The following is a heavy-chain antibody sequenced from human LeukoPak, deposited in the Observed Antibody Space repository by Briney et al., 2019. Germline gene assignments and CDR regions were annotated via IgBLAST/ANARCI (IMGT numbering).Heavy chain of an antibody. CDR3: ARGYPWGDYYDSSGYYFFDY. J-gene: IGHJ4*02. D-gene: IGHD3-22*01. CDR2: IYTSGST. Sequence: SETLSLTCTVFGGSISGYSWNWIRQPAGKGLEWIGRIYTSGSTNYNPSLKSRVTISVDTSKNQFSLKLSSVTAADTAVYYCARGYPWGDYYDSSGYYFFDYWGQGTLVTVSS. V-gene: IGHV4-4*07. CDR1: GGSISGYS.